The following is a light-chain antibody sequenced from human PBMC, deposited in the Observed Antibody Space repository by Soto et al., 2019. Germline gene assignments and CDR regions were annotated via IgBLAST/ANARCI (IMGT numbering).Light chain of an antibody. Sequence: QSALTQPPSASGSPGQSVTISCTGTSSDVGGYNYVSWYQHHSGKAPKLMIYEVSKRPSGVPDRFSGSKSGNTASLTVSGPQAEDEADYYCSSYAGTNNFVFGTGTKAT. V-gene: IGLV2-8*01. J-gene: IGLJ1*01. CDR1: SSDVGGYNY. CDR3: SSYAGTNNFV. CDR2: EVS.